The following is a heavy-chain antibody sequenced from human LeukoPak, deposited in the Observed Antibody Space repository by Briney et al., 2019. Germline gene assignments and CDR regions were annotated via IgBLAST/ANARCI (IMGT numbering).Heavy chain of an antibody. J-gene: IGHJ4*02. D-gene: IGHD4-17*01. V-gene: IGHV3-23*01. CDR2: ISGSGGST. CDR1: GFTFSSYA. Sequence: PGGSLRLSCAASGFTFSSYAMSWVRQAPGKGLEWVSAISGSGGSTYYADSVKGRFTISRDNAKNTLYLQMNSLRAEDTAVYYCARARYGDYYFDYWGQGTLVTVSS. CDR3: ARARYGDYYFDY.